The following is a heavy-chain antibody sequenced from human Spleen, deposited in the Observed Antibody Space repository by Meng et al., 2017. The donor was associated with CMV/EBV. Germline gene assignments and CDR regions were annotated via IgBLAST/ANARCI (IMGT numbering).Heavy chain of an antibody. Sequence: SVKVSCKTSGGTFSNYAISWVRQAPGQGLEWMGGIIPIFGTTNYAQKFQGRVTITTDESTSTAYMELSSLRSEDTAVYYCARDRTGDCSSASCSGGFQHWGQGTLVTVSS. J-gene: IGHJ1*01. CDR3: ARDRTGDCSSASCSGGFQH. CDR1: GGTFSNYA. CDR2: IIPIFGTT. D-gene: IGHD2-2*01. V-gene: IGHV1-69*05.